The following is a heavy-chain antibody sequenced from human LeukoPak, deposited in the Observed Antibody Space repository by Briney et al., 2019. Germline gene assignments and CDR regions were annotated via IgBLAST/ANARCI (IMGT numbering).Heavy chain of an antibody. D-gene: IGHD2-15*01. J-gene: IGHJ5*02. CDR3: ARKGGGQAGWFDP. CDR2: IHYSGST. CDR1: GFPYDVQT. Sequence: PGGSLRLSCAASGFPYDVQTMSWVRQAPGKGLEWIGSIHYSGSTYYNPSLKSRVTMSVDTSKNQFSLKLNSVTAADTAVYYCARKGGGQAGWFDPWGQGTLVTVSS. V-gene: IGHV4-38-2*01.